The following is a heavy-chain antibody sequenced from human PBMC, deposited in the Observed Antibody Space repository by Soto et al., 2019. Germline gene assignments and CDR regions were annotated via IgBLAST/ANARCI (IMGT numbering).Heavy chain of an antibody. CDR3: VIAFYSGYPAYYYAMDV. V-gene: IGHV3-64D*08. Sequence: GGSLRLSCSASGFSFRSYAMYWVRQAPGKGLEYVSVISSNGGSTYYADSVKGRFTISRDNSENTLYLQMSSLRAEDTALYYFVIAFYSGYPAYYYAMDVWGQGTTVT. D-gene: IGHD5-12*01. CDR1: GFSFRSYA. CDR2: ISSNGGST. J-gene: IGHJ6*02.